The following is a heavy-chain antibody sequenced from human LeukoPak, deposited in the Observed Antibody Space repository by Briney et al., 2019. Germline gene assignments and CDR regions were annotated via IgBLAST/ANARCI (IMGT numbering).Heavy chain of an antibody. CDR1: GGPISSYY. D-gene: IGHD1-1*01. CDR3: ARDGRLDWYFDL. J-gene: IGHJ2*01. CDR2: IYYSGST. Sequence: SETLSLTCTVSGGPISSYYWSWIRQPPGKGLEWIGYIYYSGSTNYNPSLKSRVTISVDTSKNQFSLKLSSVTAADTAVYYCARDGRLDWYFDLWGRGTLVTVSS. V-gene: IGHV4-59*01.